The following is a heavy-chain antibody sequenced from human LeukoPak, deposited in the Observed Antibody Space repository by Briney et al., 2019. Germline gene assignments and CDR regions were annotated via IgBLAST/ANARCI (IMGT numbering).Heavy chain of an antibody. Sequence: ASVKVSCKASGYTFTGYYMHWVRQAPGQGLEWMGWINPNSGGTDYAQKFQGRVTMTRDTSISTAYMELSGLRSDDTAVYYCARVGDCSSTSCYVIVPWGQGTLVTVSS. V-gene: IGHV1-2*02. J-gene: IGHJ5*02. CDR2: INPNSGGT. CDR1: GYTFTGYY. CDR3: ARVGDCSSTSCYVIVP. D-gene: IGHD2-2*01.